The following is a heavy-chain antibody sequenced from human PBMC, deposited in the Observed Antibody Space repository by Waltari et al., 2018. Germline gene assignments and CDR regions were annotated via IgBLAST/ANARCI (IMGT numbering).Heavy chain of an antibody. Sequence: EVQLVESGGGLVQPGGSLRLSCAASGFTFSNYWMHWVRQAPGNGLVWVSRIDSDGNSTSYADSVKGRFTISRDNAKNTLFLQMKSLRGEDTAVYYCARDQGGARGFMDSWGQGTLVTVSS. J-gene: IGHJ4*02. CDR2: IDSDGNST. V-gene: IGHV3-74*01. CDR3: ARDQGGARGFMDS. CDR1: GFTFSNYW. D-gene: IGHD3-22*01.